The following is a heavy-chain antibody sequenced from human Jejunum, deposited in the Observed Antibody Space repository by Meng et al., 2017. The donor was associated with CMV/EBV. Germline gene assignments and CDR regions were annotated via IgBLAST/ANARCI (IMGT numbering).Heavy chain of an antibody. CDR3: AIGDTYVSLDY. D-gene: IGHD3-10*02. V-gene: IGHV1-69*05. Sequence: CKPSGDTLENHAINWVRQAPGHGLEWVGGTIPLLATPIYAQQFQSRLTITTDESTATVYMELSSLRSEDTATYYCAIGDTYVSLDYWGQGTVVTVSS. CDR1: GDTLENHA. CDR2: TIPLLATP. J-gene: IGHJ4*02.